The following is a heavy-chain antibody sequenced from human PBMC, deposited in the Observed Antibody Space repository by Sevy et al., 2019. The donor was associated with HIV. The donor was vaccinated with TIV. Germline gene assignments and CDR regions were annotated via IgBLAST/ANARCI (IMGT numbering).Heavy chain of an antibody. D-gene: IGHD3-16*01. CDR1: GFTFSNYW. CDR2: IRGDGTTT. CDR3: ARYAYDSNFDY. J-gene: IGHJ4*02. V-gene: IGHV3-74*01. Sequence: GGSLRLSCAASGFTFSNYWMHWVRQVPGKGPTWVSNIRGDGTTTVYADSVKGRSTISRDNAKNTLYLQMNNLRAEDTATYYCARYAYDSNFDYWGQGTLVTVSS.